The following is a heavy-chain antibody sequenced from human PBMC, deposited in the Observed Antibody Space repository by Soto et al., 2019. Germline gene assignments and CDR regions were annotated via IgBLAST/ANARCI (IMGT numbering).Heavy chain of an antibody. Sequence: PSETLSLTCTVSGGSISGGENFWNWIRQSPGKGLEWIGYIDHSGSTYYNPSLKSRLTISVDTSKNQLSLKLNSVTAADTAVYYCARDTGTYPYYFDYWGQGTLVPVSS. CDR1: GGSISGGENF. CDR2: IDHSGST. V-gene: IGHV4-30-4*01. J-gene: IGHJ4*02. D-gene: IGHD1-26*01. CDR3: ARDTGTYPYYFDY.